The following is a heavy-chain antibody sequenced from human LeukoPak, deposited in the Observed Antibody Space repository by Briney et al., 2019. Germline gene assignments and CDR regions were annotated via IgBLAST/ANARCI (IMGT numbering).Heavy chain of an antibody. J-gene: IGHJ4*02. V-gene: IGHV4-59*08. CDR3: ARHGPEYYDATGYYNFDS. Sequence: SETLSLTCTVSGDSINTYYWSWIRQPPGKGLEWIGFIFYSGHSKYNPSLKSRLTLSPDTSKSQFSLKLTSVTAADTAVYYCARHGPEYYDATGYYNFDSWSQGTLVTVSS. D-gene: IGHD3-22*01. CDR2: IFYSGHS. CDR1: GDSINTYY.